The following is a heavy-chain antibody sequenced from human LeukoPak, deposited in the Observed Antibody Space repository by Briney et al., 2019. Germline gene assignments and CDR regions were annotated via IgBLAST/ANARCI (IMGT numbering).Heavy chain of an antibody. D-gene: IGHD1-14*01. V-gene: IGHV4-59*08. CDR1: GGSISSYY. CDR2: IYYSGST. CDR3: ARRLTPDAFDI. J-gene: IGHJ3*02. Sequence: SETLSLTCTVSGGSISSYYWSWIRQPPGKGLEWIGYIYYSGSTNYNPSLKSRVTISVDTSKNQFSLKLSSVTAADTAVNYCARRLTPDAFDIWGQGTMVTVSS.